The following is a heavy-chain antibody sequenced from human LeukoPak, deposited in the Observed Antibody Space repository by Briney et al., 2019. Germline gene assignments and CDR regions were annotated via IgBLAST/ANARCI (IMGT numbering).Heavy chain of an antibody. V-gene: IGHV4-61*02. CDR2: IYTSGGT. J-gene: IGHJ1*01. D-gene: IGHD3-22*01. Sequence: SETLSLTCTVSGGSISSCSYYWSWIRQPAGKGLEWIGRIYTSGGTNYNPSLKSRVTISVDTSKNQFSLKLSSVTAADTAVYYCARVAYYYDSSGYNEYFQHWGQGTLVTVSS. CDR3: ARVAYYYDSSGYNEYFQH. CDR1: GGSISSCSYY.